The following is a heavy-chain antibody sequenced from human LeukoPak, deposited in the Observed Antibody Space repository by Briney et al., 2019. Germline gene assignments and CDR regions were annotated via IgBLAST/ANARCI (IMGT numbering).Heavy chain of an antibody. CDR1: GFTFSSYA. J-gene: IGHJ4*02. CDR3: AKADCGGDCYGIDY. Sequence: GGSLRLSCAASGFTFSSYAMSWVRQAPGRGLEWVSAISGGGGSTYYADSVKGRFTISRDNSKNTPYLQMNSLRAEDTAVYYCAKADCGGDCYGIDYWGQGTLVTVSS. CDR2: ISGGGGST. V-gene: IGHV3-23*01. D-gene: IGHD2-21*02.